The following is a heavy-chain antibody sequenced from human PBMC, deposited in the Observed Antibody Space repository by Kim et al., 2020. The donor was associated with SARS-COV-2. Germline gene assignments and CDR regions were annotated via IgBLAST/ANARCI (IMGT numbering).Heavy chain of an antibody. CDR1: GGSISSYY. J-gene: IGHJ4*02. CDR3: ARMGIGYCSSTRCQNAFDY. D-gene: IGHD2-2*03. Sequence: SETLSLTCTVSGGSISSYYWSWIRQPPGKGLEWIGYIYYSGSTNYNPSLKSRVTISVDTSKNQFSLKLSSVTAADTAVYYCARMGIGYCSSTRCQNAFDYWGQGTLVTVSS. V-gene: IGHV4-59*01. CDR2: IYYSGST.